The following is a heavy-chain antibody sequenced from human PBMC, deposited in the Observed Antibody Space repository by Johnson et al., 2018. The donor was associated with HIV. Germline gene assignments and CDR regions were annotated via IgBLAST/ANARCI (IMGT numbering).Heavy chain of an antibody. J-gene: IGHJ3*02. D-gene: IGHD6-19*01. CDR2: ISYDGSNK. Sequence: QVQLVESGGGLVQPGGSLTLSCAASGFTFSSYAMHWVRQAPGKGLEWVAVISYDGSNKYYADSVKGRFTISRDNSKNTLYLQMNSLRAEDTAVYYCAKIIGYSSGLEIWGQGTMVTVSS. CDR1: GFTFSSYA. V-gene: IGHV3-30-3*02. CDR3: AKIIGYSSGLEI.